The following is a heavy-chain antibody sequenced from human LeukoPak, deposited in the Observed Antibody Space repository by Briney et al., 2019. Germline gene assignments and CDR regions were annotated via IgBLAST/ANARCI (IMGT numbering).Heavy chain of an antibody. CDR1: GFTSSSYE. D-gene: IGHD3-10*01. Sequence: AGGSLRLSCAASGFTSSSYEMNWVRQAPGKGLEWVSYISSSGSTIYYADSVKGRFTISRDNAKNSLYLQMNSLRAEDTAVYYCARGITMVRGVIGYWGQGTLVTVSS. V-gene: IGHV3-48*03. J-gene: IGHJ4*02. CDR2: ISSSGSTI. CDR3: ARGITMVRGVIGY.